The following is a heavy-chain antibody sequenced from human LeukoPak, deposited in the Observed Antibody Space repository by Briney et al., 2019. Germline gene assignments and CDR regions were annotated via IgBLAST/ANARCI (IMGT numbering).Heavy chain of an antibody. CDR1: GVSITSFY. CDR2: IYFSGST. Sequence: SETLSLTCTVSGVSITSFYWSWIRQPPGKGLEWSGYIYFSGSTNYNPSLKSRVTVSLDTTKNQVSLKLSSVTAADTAVYYCARQPIAVAGYYFDYWGQGALVTVSS. V-gene: IGHV4-59*08. D-gene: IGHD6-19*01. CDR3: ARQPIAVAGYYFDY. J-gene: IGHJ4*02.